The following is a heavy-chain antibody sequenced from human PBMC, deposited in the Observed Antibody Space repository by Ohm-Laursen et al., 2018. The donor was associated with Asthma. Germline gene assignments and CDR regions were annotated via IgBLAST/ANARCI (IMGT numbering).Heavy chain of an antibody. Sequence: ASVKVSCKASGYTFTSYAMHWVRQAPGQRLEWMGWINPNSGGTNYAQKFQGWVTMTRDTSISTAYMELSRLRSDDTAVYYCAREFSSSPDHNNWFDPWGQGTLVTVSS. CDR3: AREFSSSPDHNNWFDP. D-gene: IGHD6-6*01. CDR2: INPNSGGT. V-gene: IGHV1-2*04. J-gene: IGHJ5*02. CDR1: GYTFTSYA.